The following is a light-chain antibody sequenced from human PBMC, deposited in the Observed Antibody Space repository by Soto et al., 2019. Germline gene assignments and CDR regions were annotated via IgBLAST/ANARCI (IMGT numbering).Light chain of an antibody. J-gene: IGLJ2*01. CDR3: CSYAGSYTFNVV. CDR2: DVS. V-gene: IGLV2-11*01. CDR1: SSDVGGYNY. Sequence: QSALTQPRSVSGSPGQSVTISCTGTSSDVGGYNYVSWYQQHPGKAPKLMIYDVSKRPSGVPDRFSGSKSGNTASLTISGLQAEDEADYYCCSYAGSYTFNVVFGGGTKVPVL.